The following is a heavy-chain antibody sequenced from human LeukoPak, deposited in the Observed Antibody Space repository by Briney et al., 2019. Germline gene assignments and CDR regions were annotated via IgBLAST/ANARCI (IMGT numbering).Heavy chain of an antibody. J-gene: IGHJ4*02. CDR2: MNPNSGNT. Sequence: ASVKVSCKASGYTFTSYDINWVRQATGQGLEWMGWMNPNSGNTGYAQKFQGRVTMTRNTSISTAYMELNSLRSEDTAVYYCARGLSYGSGKDYWGQGTLVTVSS. CDR3: ARGLSYGSGKDY. V-gene: IGHV1-8*01. CDR1: GYTFTSYD. D-gene: IGHD3-10*01.